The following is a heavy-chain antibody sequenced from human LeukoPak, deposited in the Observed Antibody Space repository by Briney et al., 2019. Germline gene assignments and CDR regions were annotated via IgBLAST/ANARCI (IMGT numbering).Heavy chain of an antibody. CDR3: ARGGASYDFWGYFDY. CDR2: VSYDGDNI. Sequence: QSGGSLRLSCAASGFTFSSYSMHWVRQAPGKGLEWVAVVSYDGDNIYYADSVKGRFTISRGNSKNTLYLQMNSLRAEDTAVYYCARGGASYDFWGYFDYWGQGTLVTVSS. V-gene: IGHV3-30-3*01. J-gene: IGHJ4*02. D-gene: IGHD3-3*01. CDR1: GFTFSSYS.